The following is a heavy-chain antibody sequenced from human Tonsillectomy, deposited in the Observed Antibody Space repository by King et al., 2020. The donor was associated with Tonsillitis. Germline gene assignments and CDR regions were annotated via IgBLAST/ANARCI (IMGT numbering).Heavy chain of an antibody. J-gene: IGHJ4*02. CDR3: ARGFVWGSYRFRSFHY. V-gene: IGHV4-34*01. D-gene: IGHD3-16*02. CDR2: TNESGDT. Sequence: HVQLQQWGAGLLKPSETLSLPCAVDGASFSGYYWTWIRQPPGKGLEWIGETNESGDTNYNPSLMSRVTISLDTSKNQFSVKLNSVTAADTAVYYCARGFVWGSYRFRSFHYWGQGSLVTVSS. CDR1: GASFSGYY.